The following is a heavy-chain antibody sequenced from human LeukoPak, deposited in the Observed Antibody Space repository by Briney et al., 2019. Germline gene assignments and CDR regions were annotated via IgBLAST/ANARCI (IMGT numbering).Heavy chain of an antibody. CDR1: GFTFDDYA. Sequence: PGGSLRLSCAASGFTFDDYAMHWVRQAPGKGLEWVSGISWNSGSIGYADSVKGRFTISRDNAKNSLYLQMNSLRAEDTALYYCAKDRSGWYSGLIDYWGQGTLVTVSS. J-gene: IGHJ4*02. V-gene: IGHV3-9*01. CDR3: AKDRSGWYSGLIDY. CDR2: ISWNSGSI. D-gene: IGHD6-19*01.